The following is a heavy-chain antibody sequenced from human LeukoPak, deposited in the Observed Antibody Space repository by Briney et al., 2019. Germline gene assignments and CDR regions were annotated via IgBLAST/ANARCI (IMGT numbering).Heavy chain of an antibody. V-gene: IGHV4-30-4*01. J-gene: IGHJ4*02. Sequence: PSQTLSLTCTVFGGSISSGDYYWSWIRQPPGKGLEWIGYIYYRGSTYYNPSLKSRLTISLDTSRNQFSLNLRSVTAADTAVYYCARVGSGNSYDSRGYLAPVDHWGQGTQVTVSS. CDR2: IYYRGST. D-gene: IGHD3-22*01. CDR3: ARVGSGNSYDSRGYLAPVDH. CDR1: GGSISSGDYY.